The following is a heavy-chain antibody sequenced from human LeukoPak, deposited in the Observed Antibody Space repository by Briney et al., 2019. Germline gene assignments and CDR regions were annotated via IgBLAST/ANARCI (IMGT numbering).Heavy chain of an antibody. J-gene: IGHJ4*02. CDR1: GFTFSSYA. D-gene: IGHD3-10*01. V-gene: IGHV3-23*01. CDR2: ISGSGGST. Sequence: GGSLRLSCAASGFTFSSYAMSWVRQAPGKGLEWVSSISGSGGSTYYADSVKAQFTISRDDSKNTLYLQMNSLRVEDTAVYYCAKGGSGSYRDFDYWGQGTLVTVSS. CDR3: AKGGSGSYRDFDY.